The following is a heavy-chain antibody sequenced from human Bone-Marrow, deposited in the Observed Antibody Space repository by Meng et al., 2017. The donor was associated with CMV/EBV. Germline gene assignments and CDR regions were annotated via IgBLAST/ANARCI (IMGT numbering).Heavy chain of an antibody. D-gene: IGHD1-26*01. Sequence: ASVKVSCKASGYTFTSYGISWVRQAPGQGLEWLGWISAYNGNTNYAQKLQGRVTMTTDTSTSTAYMELRSLRSEDTSVYYCAREGGSYLYYYYYGMDVWGQGTTVTVSS. CDR1: GYTFTSYG. V-gene: IGHV1-18*01. CDR3: AREGGSYLYYYYYGMDV. J-gene: IGHJ6*02. CDR2: ISAYNGNT.